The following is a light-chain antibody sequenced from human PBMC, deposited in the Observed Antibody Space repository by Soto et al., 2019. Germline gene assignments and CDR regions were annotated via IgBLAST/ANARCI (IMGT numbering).Light chain of an antibody. V-gene: IGKV1-5*01. CDR3: QRYNNWPLT. CDR2: DAS. Sequence: DIQMTQSPSTLSASVGDTVTITCRASQTISGWLAWYQQRPGKAPNLLIFDASTLESGVPSRFSGSGSGTTFTLTISSLQSDDFATYYCQRYNNWPLTFGGGTKV. CDR1: QTISGW. J-gene: IGKJ4*01.